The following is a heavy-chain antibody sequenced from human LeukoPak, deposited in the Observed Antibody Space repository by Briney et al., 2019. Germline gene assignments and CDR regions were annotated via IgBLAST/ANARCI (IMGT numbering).Heavy chain of an antibody. CDR3: ARGPIVGPASPPHT. D-gene: IGHD3-22*01. Sequence: PSQTLSLTCTVSGGSISSGGYYWSWIRQHPGKGLEWIGYIYYSGSTYYNPSLKSRVTISVDTSKNQFSLKLSSVTAADTAVYYCARGPIVGPASPPHTWGQGTLVTVSS. J-gene: IGHJ4*02. CDR1: GGSISSGGYY. CDR2: IYYSGST. V-gene: IGHV4-31*03.